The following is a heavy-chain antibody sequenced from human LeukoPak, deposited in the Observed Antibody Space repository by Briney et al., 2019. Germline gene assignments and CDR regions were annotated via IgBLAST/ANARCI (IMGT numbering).Heavy chain of an antibody. J-gene: IGHJ2*01. CDR3: ARVTYYYDTSGPNGYFDL. V-gene: IGHV4-61*02. D-gene: IGHD3-22*01. CDR1: GGSISSGSYY. CDR2: IYTSGST. Sequence: MPSQTLSLTCTVSGGSISSGSYYWSWIRQPAGKGLEWIGRIYTSGSTNYNPSLKSRVTISVDTSKNQFSLKLSSVTAADTAVYYCARVTYYYDTSGPNGYFDLWGRGTLVTVSS.